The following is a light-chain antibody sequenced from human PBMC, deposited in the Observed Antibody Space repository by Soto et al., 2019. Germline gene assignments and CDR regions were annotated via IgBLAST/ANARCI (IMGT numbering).Light chain of an antibody. Sequence: DIVMTQSPDYLAVSLGERATINCKSSQSVLYSSNNKNYLAWYQQKPGQPPKLLISWASTRESGVPDRFSGSGSGTDFTLTFSGLQAEDVAVYYCQQYYTTPPWPFGQGTKVEIK. J-gene: IGKJ1*01. CDR1: QSVLYSSNNKNY. CDR3: QQYYTTPPWP. V-gene: IGKV4-1*01. CDR2: WAS.